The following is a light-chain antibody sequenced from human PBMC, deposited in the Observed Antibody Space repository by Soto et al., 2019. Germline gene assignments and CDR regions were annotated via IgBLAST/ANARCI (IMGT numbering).Light chain of an antibody. CDR2: KAS. J-gene: IGKJ1*01. V-gene: IGKV1-5*03. CDR1: QSISSR. Sequence: DIQMTQSPSTLSASIGDRVTITCRASQSISSRLAWYQQKPGKVPKLLIYKASSLESGVPSRVSGSGSGTEFTLTISSLQPDDFATYYCQQYESYSWTFGQGTKVEI. CDR3: QQYESYSWT.